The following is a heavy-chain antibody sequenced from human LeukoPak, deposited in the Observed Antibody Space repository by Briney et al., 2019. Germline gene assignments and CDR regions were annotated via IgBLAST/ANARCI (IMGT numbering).Heavy chain of an antibody. Sequence: GGSLRLSCAASGFTFSSYAMHWVRQAPGKGLEWVAVISYDGSNKYYADSVKGRFTISRDNSKNTLYLQMNSLRAEDTAVYYCARDGADYYDSSGYYPDYWGQGTLVTVSS. J-gene: IGHJ4*02. V-gene: IGHV3-30-3*01. D-gene: IGHD3-22*01. CDR2: ISYDGSNK. CDR3: ARDGADYYDSSGYYPDY. CDR1: GFTFSSYA.